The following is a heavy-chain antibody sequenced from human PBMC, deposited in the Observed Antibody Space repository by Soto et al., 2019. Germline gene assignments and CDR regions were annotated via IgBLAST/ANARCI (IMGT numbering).Heavy chain of an antibody. CDR3: VTDQGAFDF. CDR2: INPSGGSR. V-gene: IGHV1-46*01. J-gene: IGHJ4*02. CDR1: GYTFTSHS. D-gene: IGHD3-16*01. Sequence: QVQVVQSGAEVKKPGASVKVCCKACGYTFTSHSMDWVRQAPGQGLEWMGIINPSGGSRSYAQKFQGRVTMTTDTSTSTVYMELSSLRSEDTAVYYCVTDQGAFDFWGQGTLVTVSS.